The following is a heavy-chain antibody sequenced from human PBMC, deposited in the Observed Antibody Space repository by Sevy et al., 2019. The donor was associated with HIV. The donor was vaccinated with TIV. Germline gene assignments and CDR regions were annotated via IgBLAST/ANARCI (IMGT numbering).Heavy chain of an antibody. CDR1: GYTFTSYW. Sequence: GESLKISCKCSGYTFTSYWIGWVRQMPGKGLEWMGIIYPDNSDIRYSPTFQGLVTISADKSITTAYLQWSSLKASDTAMYYCSSLGVGRKFLLWGQGTPVTVSS. D-gene: IGHD3-22*01. CDR2: IYPDNSDI. CDR3: SSLGVGRKFLL. V-gene: IGHV5-51*01. J-gene: IGHJ4*03.